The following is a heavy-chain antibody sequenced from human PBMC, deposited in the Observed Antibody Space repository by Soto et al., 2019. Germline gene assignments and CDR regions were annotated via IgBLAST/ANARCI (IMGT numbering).Heavy chain of an antibody. J-gene: IGHJ6*02. CDR2: ISYDGSNK. CDR3: ARAVLVPAAIVYYYGMDV. CDR1: GFTFSSYA. D-gene: IGHD2-2*01. V-gene: IGHV3-30-3*01. Sequence: QVQLVESGGGVVQSGRSLRLSCAASGFTFSSYAMHWVRQAPGKGLEWVAVISYDGSNKYYADSVKGRFTISRDNSKNTLYLQMNSLRAEDTAVYYCARAVLVPAAIVYYYGMDVWGQGTTVTVSS.